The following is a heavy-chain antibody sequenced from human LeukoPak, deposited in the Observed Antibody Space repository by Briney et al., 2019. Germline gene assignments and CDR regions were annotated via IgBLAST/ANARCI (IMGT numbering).Heavy chain of an antibody. CDR1: GFTFSGYG. Sequence: SGRSLRLSCAASGFTFSGYGMHWVRQAPGKGLEWVAVIWYDGSNKYYADSVKGRFTISRDNSKNTLYLQMNSLRAEDTAVYYCARDPYDSSGYYENWGQGTLVTVSS. CDR3: ARDPYDSSGYYEN. CDR2: IWYDGSNK. D-gene: IGHD3-22*01. J-gene: IGHJ4*02. V-gene: IGHV3-33*01.